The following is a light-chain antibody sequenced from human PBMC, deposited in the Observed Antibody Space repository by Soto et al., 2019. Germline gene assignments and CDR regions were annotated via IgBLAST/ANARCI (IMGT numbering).Light chain of an antibody. V-gene: IGKV1-39*01. CDR2: GAS. J-gene: IGKJ5*01. CDR1: ENIRDF. Sequence: DIQMTQSPSSPSTSVGDRVTITCRASENIRDFVNWYQQKPGKAPNLLIYGASTLQGGVPSRFSGSGSATDFTLTISSLQPEDFATYYCQQSYSTPSITFGQGTRLEIK. CDR3: QQSYSTPSIT.